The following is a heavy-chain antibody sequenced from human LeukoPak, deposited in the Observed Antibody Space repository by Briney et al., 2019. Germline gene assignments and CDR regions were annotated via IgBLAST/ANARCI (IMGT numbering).Heavy chain of an antibody. J-gene: IGHJ4*02. CDR2: VTSNGGRT. V-gene: IGHV3-64*01. CDR1: GFIFSDYD. Sequence: GGSLRLSCAASGFIFSDYDVHWVRQAPGKGLEFVSAVTSNGGRTFYANSVKGRFTISRDNSKNALYLQMDSLRADDMAVYYCARGAASGGYDYWGQGALVTVSS. D-gene: IGHD3-10*01. CDR3: ARGAASGGYDY.